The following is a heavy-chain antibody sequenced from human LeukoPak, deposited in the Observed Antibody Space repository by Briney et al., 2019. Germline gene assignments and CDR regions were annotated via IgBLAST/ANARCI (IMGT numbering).Heavy chain of an antibody. J-gene: IGHJ4*02. V-gene: IGHV1-8*01. CDR3: ATVELSY. CDR2: MNPNSGNT. Sequence: ASVKVSCKASGYTFTSYDINWVRQATGQGLEWMGWMNPNSGNTGYAQKFQGRVTVTEDTSTDTAYMELSSLRSEDTAVYYCATVELSYWGQGTLVTVSS. D-gene: IGHD1-7*01. CDR1: GYTFTSYD.